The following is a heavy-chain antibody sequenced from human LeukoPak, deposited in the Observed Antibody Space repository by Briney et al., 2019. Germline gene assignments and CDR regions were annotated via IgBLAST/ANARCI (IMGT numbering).Heavy chain of an antibody. V-gene: IGHV4-34*01. D-gene: IGHD4-11*01. CDR1: GGSFSGYY. Sequence: PSETLSLTCAVYGGSFSGYYWSWIRQPPGKGLEWIGEINHSGSTNYNPSLKSRVTISVDTSKNQFSLKLSSVTAADTAVYYCARITDYSDYYYYSIDVWGKGTTVTVSS. CDR2: INHSGST. J-gene: IGHJ6*03. CDR3: ARITDYSDYYYYSIDV.